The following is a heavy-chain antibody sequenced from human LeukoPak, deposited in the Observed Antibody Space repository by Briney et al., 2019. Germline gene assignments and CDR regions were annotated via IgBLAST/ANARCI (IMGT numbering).Heavy chain of an antibody. CDR1: GGSINTYY. J-gene: IGHJ3*02. Sequence: PSETLSLTCTVSGGSINTYYWSWIRRPPGKGLEWIGYIDDSGNTDYNPSVKSQVTISVDKSKNQFSLKLRFVTAADTAMYYCARSDYHGSGSHTAFDAFDIWGQGTTVTVSS. V-gene: IGHV4-59*01. D-gene: IGHD3-10*01. CDR3: ARSDYHGSGSHTAFDAFDI. CDR2: IDDSGNT.